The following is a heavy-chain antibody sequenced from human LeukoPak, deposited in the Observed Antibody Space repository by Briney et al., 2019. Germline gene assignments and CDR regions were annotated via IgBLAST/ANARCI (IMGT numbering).Heavy chain of an antibody. Sequence: GGSLRLSCAASGFTVSSNYMSWVRQAPGKGLEWVSVIYSGGSTYYADSVKGRFTISRDNSKNTLYLQMNSLRAEDTAVYYCARSGLGEDYSDYWGQGTLVTVSS. CDR3: ARSGLGEDYSDY. CDR2: IYSGGST. D-gene: IGHD3-16*01. J-gene: IGHJ4*02. V-gene: IGHV3-66*01. CDR1: GFTVSSNY.